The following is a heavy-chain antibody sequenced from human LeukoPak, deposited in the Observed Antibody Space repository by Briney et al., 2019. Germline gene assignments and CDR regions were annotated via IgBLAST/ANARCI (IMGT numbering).Heavy chain of an antibody. CDR2: ISSRGITI. V-gene: IGHV3-11*01. Sequence: GGSPRLSCAASGFIFSDYYMSWIRQAPGKGPEWVSYISSRGITIDYADSVKGRFTISRDNARNSLYLQMNSLRAEDTAVYYCARAPSGYPSFDYWGQGTLVTVSS. J-gene: IGHJ4*02. CDR3: ARAPSGYPSFDY. D-gene: IGHD3-22*01. CDR1: GFIFSDYY.